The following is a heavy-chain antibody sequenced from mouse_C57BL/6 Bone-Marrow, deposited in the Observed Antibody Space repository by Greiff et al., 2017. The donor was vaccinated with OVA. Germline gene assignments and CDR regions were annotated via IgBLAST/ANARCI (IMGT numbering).Heavy chain of an antibody. J-gene: IGHJ2*01. Sequence: EVQLQQSVAELVRPGASVKVSCTASGFDIKNSYMHWVKQRPEQGLEWIGRIDPANGSTKYAPKFKGKATITADTSSNTAYLQLSSLTSEDAAIYYCTRYSYDDYWGQGTTLTVSS. CDR1: GFDIKNSY. D-gene: IGHD2-12*01. CDR3: TRYSYDDY. V-gene: IGHV14-3*01. CDR2: IDPANGST.